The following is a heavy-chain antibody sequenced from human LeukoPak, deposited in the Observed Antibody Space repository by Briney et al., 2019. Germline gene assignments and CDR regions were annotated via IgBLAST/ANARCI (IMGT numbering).Heavy chain of an antibody. CDR1: GGSISNYY. V-gene: IGHV4-4*07. J-gene: IGHJ5*02. Sequence: TPSETLSLTCTVSGGSISNYYWSWIRHPAGKGLEWIGRIYITGSTNYNPSLKSRVTMSVDSSKNQFSLRLSSVTAADTAVYYCARDRGYTGWFDPWGQGTLVTVSS. D-gene: IGHD1-1*01. CDR2: IYITGST. CDR3: ARDRGYTGWFDP.